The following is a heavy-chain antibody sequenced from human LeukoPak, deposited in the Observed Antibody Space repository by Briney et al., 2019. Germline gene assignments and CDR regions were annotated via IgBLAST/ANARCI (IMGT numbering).Heavy chain of an antibody. J-gene: IGHJ5*02. CDR2: INPNSGGT. CDR3: ARKTGGFDP. Sequence: ASVKVSCKASGYTFTGYYIHCVRQAPGQGREWMGWINPNSGGTNYAQKFQGRVTMTRDTSTSTAYMELSRLRSDDTAVYYCARKTGGFDPWGQGTLVTVSS. V-gene: IGHV1-2*02. CDR1: GYTFTGYY.